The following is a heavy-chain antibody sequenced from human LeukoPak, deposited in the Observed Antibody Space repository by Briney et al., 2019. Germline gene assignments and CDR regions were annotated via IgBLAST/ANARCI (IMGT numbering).Heavy chain of an antibody. V-gene: IGHV3-7*01. CDR2: IKQDGGER. CDR3: ARDGRAASGYYRKDDY. D-gene: IGHD3-22*01. CDR1: GFTFSSYS. Sequence: HPGGSLRLSCAASGFTFSSYSMNWVRQAPGKGLEWVANIKQDGGERYYVDSVKGRFTISRDNAKNSLYLQMNSLRAEDTAVYYCARDGRAASGYYRKDDYWGQGTLVIVSS. J-gene: IGHJ4*02.